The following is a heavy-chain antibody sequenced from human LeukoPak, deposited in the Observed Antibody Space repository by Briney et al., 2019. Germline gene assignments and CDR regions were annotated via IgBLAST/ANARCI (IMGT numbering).Heavy chain of an antibody. CDR1: GGSISSYY. J-gene: IGHJ5*02. CDR3: ARGYCSGGSCYGP. V-gene: IGHV4-59*01. Sequence: SETLSLTCTVSGGSISSYYWSWIRQPPGKGLEWIGYIYYSGSTNYNSSLKSRVTISVDTSKNQFSLKLSSVTAADTAVYYCARGYCSGGSCYGPWGQGTLVTVSS. CDR2: IYYSGST. D-gene: IGHD2-15*01.